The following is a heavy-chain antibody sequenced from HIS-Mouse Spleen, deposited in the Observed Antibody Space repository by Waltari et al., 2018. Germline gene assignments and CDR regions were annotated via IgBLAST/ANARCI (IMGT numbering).Heavy chain of an antibody. D-gene: IGHD6-13*01. J-gene: IGHJ2*01. CDR3: AREIPYSSSWYDWYFDL. CDR2: IYYRGST. CDR1: GGSISRSRYY. Sequence: QLQLQESGPGLVKPSETLSLTCTVSGGSISRSRYYWGWLRQPPGKGLEWIGSIYYRGSTYYNPSLKSRVTISVDTSKNQFSLKLSSVTAADTAVYYCAREIPYSSSWYDWYFDLWGRGTLVTVSS. V-gene: IGHV4-39*07.